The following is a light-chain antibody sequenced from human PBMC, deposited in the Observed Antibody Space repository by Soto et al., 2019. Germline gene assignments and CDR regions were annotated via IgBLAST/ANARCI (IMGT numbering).Light chain of an antibody. CDR1: QSVSSY. CDR2: DAS. V-gene: IGKV3-11*01. Sequence: EIVLTQSPATLSLSPGERATLSCRASQSVSSYLAWYQQQSGQAPRLLIYDASNRATGIPARFSGSGSGTDFTLTISSLETEDFAVYYCQQRSNWLMYTFGQGTKLEIK. J-gene: IGKJ2*01. CDR3: QQRSNWLMYT.